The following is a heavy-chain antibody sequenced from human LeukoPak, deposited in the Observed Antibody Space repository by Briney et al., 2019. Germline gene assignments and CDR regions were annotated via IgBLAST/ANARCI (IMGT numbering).Heavy chain of an antibody. CDR1: GYSFTSYW. V-gene: IGHV5-10-1*01. J-gene: IGHJ4*02. D-gene: IGHD3-22*01. CDR3: ATYYYDSSGYQPGGYFDY. Sequence: GESLKISCKGSGYSFTSYWISWVRQMPGKGLEWMGRIDPSDSYTNYSPSFQGHVTISADKSISTAYLQWSSLKASDTAMYYCATYYYDSSGYQPGGYFDYWGQGTLVTVSS. CDR2: IDPSDSYT.